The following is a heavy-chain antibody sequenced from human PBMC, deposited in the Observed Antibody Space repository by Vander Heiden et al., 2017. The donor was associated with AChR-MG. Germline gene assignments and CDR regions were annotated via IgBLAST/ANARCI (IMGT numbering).Heavy chain of an antibody. D-gene: IGHD6-19*01. Sequence: QVQPQESGPGMVKPSEPLSRTCAASGYSIRSCCYWGWIRQPPGKGLEWIGSIYHSGSTDYNPSLKSRVTIAVDTSKNQFSLKLCSVTAADTAVYYCASLYSSGPIWGQGTMVTVSS. V-gene: IGHV4-38-2*01. CDR3: ASLYSSGPI. CDR2: IYHSGST. CDR1: GYSIRSCCY. J-gene: IGHJ3*02.